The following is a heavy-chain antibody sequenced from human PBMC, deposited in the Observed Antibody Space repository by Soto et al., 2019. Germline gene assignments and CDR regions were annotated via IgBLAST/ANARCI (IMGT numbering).Heavy chain of an antibody. Sequence: QVQLVQSGAEVKKPGSSVKVSCKASGGTFSSYGISWVRQAPGQGLEWLGGTIPIFHTANYAQTFQGRLTITADESTSTAYMELSSLRSEDTAIYYCARDQTAVRYFDSYAFDIWGQGTMVTVSS. J-gene: IGHJ3*02. D-gene: IGHD3-9*01. CDR1: GGTFSSYG. V-gene: IGHV1-69*01. CDR3: ARDQTAVRYFDSYAFDI. CDR2: TIPIFHTA.